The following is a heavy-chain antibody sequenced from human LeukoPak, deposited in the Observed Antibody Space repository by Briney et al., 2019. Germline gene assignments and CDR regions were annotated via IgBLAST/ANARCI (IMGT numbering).Heavy chain of an antibody. CDR1: GFTVSSNY. V-gene: IGHV3-53*01. CDR2: IYSGGST. CDR3: ARDREYDSSGYYNY. Sequence: PGVSLRLSCAASGFTVSSNYMSWVRQAPGKGLEWGSVIYSGGSTYYADSVKGRFTISRDNSKNTLYLQMNSLRAEDTAVYYCARDREYDSSGYYNYWGQGTLVTVSS. J-gene: IGHJ4*02. D-gene: IGHD3-22*01.